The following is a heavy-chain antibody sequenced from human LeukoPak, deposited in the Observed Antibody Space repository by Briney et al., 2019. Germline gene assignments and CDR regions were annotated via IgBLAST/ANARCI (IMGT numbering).Heavy chain of an antibody. CDR3: ARDXXXITMN. D-gene: IGHD3-22*01. CDR2: IYYSGST. V-gene: IGHV4-31*03. J-gene: IGHJ4*02. CDR1: GGSISSGGYY. Sequence: SETLSLTCTVSGGSISSGGYYWSWIRQHPGKGLEWIGYIYYSGSTYYNPSLKSRVTISVDTSKNQFSLKLSSVTAADTAVYYCARDXXXITMNWGQGTLVTVSS.